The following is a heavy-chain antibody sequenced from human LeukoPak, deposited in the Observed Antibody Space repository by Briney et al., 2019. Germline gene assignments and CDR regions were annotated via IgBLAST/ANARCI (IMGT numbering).Heavy chain of an antibody. CDR3: ARDKNPGIAAD. V-gene: IGHV3-7*03. J-gene: IGHJ4*02. Sequence: PGGSMRLSCAASEFTFSRYWMSWVRQAPGKGLEWVANIKQEGDEKHYVDSVKGRFTISRDNARNSLYLQMNSLRAEDTAVYHCARDKNPGIAADWGQGTLVTVSS. D-gene: IGHD6-13*01. CDR1: EFTFSRYW. CDR2: IKQEGDEK.